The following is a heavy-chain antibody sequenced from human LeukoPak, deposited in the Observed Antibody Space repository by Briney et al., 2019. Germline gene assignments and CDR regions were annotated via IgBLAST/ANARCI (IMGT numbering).Heavy chain of an antibody. CDR1: GYTFTSYY. J-gene: IGHJ4*02. Sequence: GASVKVSCKASGYTFTSYYMHWVRQAPGQGLEWVGIINPSGGSTSYAQKFQGRVTMTRDTSTSTVYMELSSLRSEDTAVYHCARDGDSSGSWAPEGFDYWGQGTLVTVSS. CDR2: INPSGGST. CDR3: ARDGDSSGSWAPEGFDY. V-gene: IGHV1-46*01. D-gene: IGHD3-22*01.